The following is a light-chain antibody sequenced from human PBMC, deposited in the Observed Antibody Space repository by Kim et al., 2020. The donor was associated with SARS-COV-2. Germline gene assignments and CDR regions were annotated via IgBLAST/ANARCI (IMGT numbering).Light chain of an antibody. CDR2: EVN. J-gene: IGLJ3*02. CDR3: SSYAGSNNWV. V-gene: IGLV2-8*01. CDR1: SSDVGGYNY. Sequence: GQSVTRSCTGTSSDVGGYNYVSWYQQHPGKAPKVKIYEVNKRPSGVPDRFSGSKSGNTASLTVSGLQAEDEADYYCSSYAGSNNWVFGGGTQLTVL.